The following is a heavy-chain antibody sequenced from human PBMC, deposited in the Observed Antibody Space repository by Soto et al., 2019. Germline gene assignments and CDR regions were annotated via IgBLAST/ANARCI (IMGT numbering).Heavy chain of an antibody. CDR2: ISSSSSYI. Sequence: GRSLRLSCAASGFTFSSYSMNWVRQAPGKGLEWVSSISSSSSYIYYADSVKGRFTISRDNAKNSLYLQMNSLRAEDTAVYYCARDHLIAAAGSVDYWGQGTLVTVSS. CDR3: ARDHLIAAAGSVDY. V-gene: IGHV3-21*01. CDR1: GFTFSSYS. J-gene: IGHJ4*02. D-gene: IGHD6-13*01.